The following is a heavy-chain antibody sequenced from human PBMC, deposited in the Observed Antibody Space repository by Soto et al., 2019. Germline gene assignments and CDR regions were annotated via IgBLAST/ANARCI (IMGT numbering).Heavy chain of an antibody. D-gene: IGHD6-19*01. V-gene: IGHV5-51*01. Sequence: GESLKISCKGSGYSFTSYWIGWVRQMPGKGLEWMGIIYPGDSDTRYSPSFQGQVTISADKSISTAYLQWGSLKASDTAMYYCARDSAVAGRHYYYYYGMDVWGQGTTVTVSS. CDR2: IYPGDSDT. CDR3: ARDSAVAGRHYYYYYGMDV. J-gene: IGHJ6*02. CDR1: GYSFTSYW.